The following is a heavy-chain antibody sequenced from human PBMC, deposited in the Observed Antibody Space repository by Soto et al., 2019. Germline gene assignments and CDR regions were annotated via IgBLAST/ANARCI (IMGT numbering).Heavy chain of an antibody. CDR2: ISSSSSYI. J-gene: IGHJ5*02. Sequence: PGGSLRLSCAASGFTFSSYSMNWVRQAPGKGLEWVSSISSSSSYIYYADSVKGRFTISRDNAKNSLYLQMNSLRAEDTAVYYCARQNWNDFRLDPWGQGTLVTVSS. CDR3: ARQNWNDFRLDP. D-gene: IGHD1-1*01. CDR1: GFTFSSYS. V-gene: IGHV3-21*01.